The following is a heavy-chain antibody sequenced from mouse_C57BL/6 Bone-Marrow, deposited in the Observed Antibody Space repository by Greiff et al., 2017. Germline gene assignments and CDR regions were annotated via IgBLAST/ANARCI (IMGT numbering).Heavy chain of an antibody. Sequence: EVQLVESGGDLVKPGGSLKLSCAASGFTFSSYGMSWVRQTPDKRLEWVATISSGGSYTYYPDSVKGRFTISRDNAKNTLYLQMSSLKSEDTAMYFCARHGDYYGNCPFAYWGQGTLVTVSA. D-gene: IGHD2-1*01. J-gene: IGHJ3*01. CDR1: GFTFSSYG. CDR2: ISSGGSYT. V-gene: IGHV5-6*01. CDR3: ARHGDYYGNCPFAY.